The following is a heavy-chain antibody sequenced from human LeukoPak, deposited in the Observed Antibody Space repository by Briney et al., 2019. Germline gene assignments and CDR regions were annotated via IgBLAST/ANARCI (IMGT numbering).Heavy chain of an antibody. Sequence: GGSLRLSCAASGFTFSSYAMHWVRQAPGKGLEWVAVVSFDGDNKYFADSVKDRFTISRDNSQNTLYLQLNSLRAEDTAVYYCARDWTLNYWGQGTLVIVSS. CDR2: VSFDGDNK. V-gene: IGHV3-30-3*01. CDR3: ARDWTLNY. D-gene: IGHD3/OR15-3a*01. J-gene: IGHJ4*02. CDR1: GFTFSSYA.